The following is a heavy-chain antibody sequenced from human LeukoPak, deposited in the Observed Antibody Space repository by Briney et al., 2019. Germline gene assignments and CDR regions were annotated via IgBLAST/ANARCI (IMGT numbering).Heavy chain of an antibody. V-gene: IGHV5-51*01. CDR1: GYSFTSYW. CDR2: IYPGDSDT. J-gene: IGHJ6*03. D-gene: IGHD2-2*01. CDR3: ARLSCSITSCYDYYYYIDV. Sequence: GESLKISCKGSGYSFTSYWIGWVRQMSGKGLEWMGIIYPGDSDTRYSPSFQGQVTISTDKSISTAYLQWSSLKASDTAMYYCARLSCSITSCYDYYYYIDVWGKGTRDTVSS.